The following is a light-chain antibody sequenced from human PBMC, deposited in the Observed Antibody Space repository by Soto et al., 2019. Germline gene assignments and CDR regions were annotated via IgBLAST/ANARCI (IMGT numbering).Light chain of an antibody. V-gene: IGLV2-14*01. Sequence: QSVLTQPASVSGSPGQSIPVSCTGTGGDTIGYNYVSWYQQHPGKAPKLMIFEVYNRPSGVPNRFSGSKSGNTATLTISGLQTQDEADYFCSSYTSSCTPNYVFGTGTKGTVL. CDR1: GGDTIGYNY. CDR3: SSYTSSCTPNYV. CDR2: EVY. J-gene: IGLJ1*01.